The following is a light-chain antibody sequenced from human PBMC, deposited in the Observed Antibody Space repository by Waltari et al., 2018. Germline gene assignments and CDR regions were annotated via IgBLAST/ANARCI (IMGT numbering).Light chain of an antibody. CDR3: SSYTSSSTLV. V-gene: IGLV2-14*01. Sequence: QSALTQPASVSGSPGQSITFSCPGTSSDVGGYCYVSWYQQHPGKAPKLLIYDVSKRPSGVSTRFSGSKSANSASLTISGLQAEDEADYYCSSYTSSSTLVFGGGTKLTVL. J-gene: IGLJ2*01. CDR2: DVS. CDR1: SSDVGGYCY.